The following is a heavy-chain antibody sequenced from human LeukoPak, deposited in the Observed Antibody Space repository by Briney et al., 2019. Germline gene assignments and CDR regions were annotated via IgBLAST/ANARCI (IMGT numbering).Heavy chain of an antibody. CDR3: ARGHGYSGYDPLDY. D-gene: IGHD5-12*01. CDR1: GGSISSYY. Sequence: SETLSLTCTVSGGSISSYYWSWIRQPPGKGLEWIGYIYYSGSTNYNPSLKSRVTISVDTSKNQFSLKLSSVTAADTAVYYCARGHGYSGYDPLDYWGQGTLVTVSS. CDR2: IYYSGST. V-gene: IGHV4-59*01. J-gene: IGHJ4*02.